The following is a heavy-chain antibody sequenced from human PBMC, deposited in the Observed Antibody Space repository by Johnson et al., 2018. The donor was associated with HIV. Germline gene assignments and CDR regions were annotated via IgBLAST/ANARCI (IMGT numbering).Heavy chain of an antibody. CDR2: IRYDGNNK. D-gene: IGHD3-10*01. J-gene: IGHJ3*02. V-gene: IGHV3-30*02. CDR3: TTGISWFGAITFDI. Sequence: VQLVESGGGLVQPGRSLRLSCAASGFTFSSYGMHWVRQAPGKGLEWVAFIRYDGNNKYYADSVKGRFTISRDNSKNTLYLQMNSLRAEDSAVYYCTTGISWFGAITFDIWGQGTMVTVSS. CDR1: GFTFSSYG.